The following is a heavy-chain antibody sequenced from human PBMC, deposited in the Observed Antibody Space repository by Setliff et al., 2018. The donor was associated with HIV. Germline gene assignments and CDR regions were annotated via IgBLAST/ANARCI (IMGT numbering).Heavy chain of an antibody. CDR3: ARDGISGGAYPPYYFDY. V-gene: IGHV3-23*01. J-gene: IGHJ4*01. Sequence: GGSLRLSCAASGFTFNSYAMSWVRQAPGEGLEWVSVISGSGGSTFYADSVKGRFTISRDNSKNTLYLQMNGLRVDDTAVYYCARDGISGGAYPPYYFDYWGHGTLVTVSS. CDR2: ISGSGGST. CDR1: GFTFNSYA. D-gene: IGHD2-15*01.